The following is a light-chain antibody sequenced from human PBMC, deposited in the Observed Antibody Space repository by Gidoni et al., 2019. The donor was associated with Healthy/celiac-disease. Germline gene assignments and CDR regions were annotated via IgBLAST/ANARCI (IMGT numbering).Light chain of an antibody. CDR1: QSVSSY. J-gene: IGKJ4*01. CDR2: DAS. Sequence: EIVLTQSPATLTLSPGERATLSCRASQSVSSYLAWYQQKPGQAPSLLIYDASNRATGIQARFSGSGSGTDFTLTISILEPEDFAVYYCQQRSNWPPLTFGGGTKVEIK. CDR3: QQRSNWPPLT. V-gene: IGKV3-11*01.